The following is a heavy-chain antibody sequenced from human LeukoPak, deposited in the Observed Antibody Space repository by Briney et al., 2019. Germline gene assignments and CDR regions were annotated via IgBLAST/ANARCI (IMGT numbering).Heavy chain of an antibody. J-gene: IGHJ4*02. Sequence: SETLSLTCAVYGGSFSGYYWSWIRQPLGKGLEWIGEINHSGSTNYNPSLKSRVTISVDTSKNQFSLKLSSVTAADTAVYYCARVGQQLVLTGGFDYWGQGTLVTVSS. V-gene: IGHV4-34*01. D-gene: IGHD6-13*01. CDR2: INHSGST. CDR1: GGSFSGYY. CDR3: ARVGQQLVLTGGFDY.